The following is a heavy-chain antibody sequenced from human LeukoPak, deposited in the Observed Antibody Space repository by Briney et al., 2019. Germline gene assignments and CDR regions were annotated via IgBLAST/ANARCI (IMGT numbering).Heavy chain of an antibody. CDR3: ALDYSSYAPLPEYFQH. Sequence: GESLKISCKGSGYSFTSYWIGWVRQMPGKGLEWMGIIYPGDSDTRYGPSFQGQVTISADKSISTAYLQWSSLKASDTAMYYCALDYSSYAPLPEYFQHWGQGTLVTVSS. CDR1: GYSFTSYW. V-gene: IGHV5-51*01. CDR2: IYPGDSDT. D-gene: IGHD4-11*01. J-gene: IGHJ1*01.